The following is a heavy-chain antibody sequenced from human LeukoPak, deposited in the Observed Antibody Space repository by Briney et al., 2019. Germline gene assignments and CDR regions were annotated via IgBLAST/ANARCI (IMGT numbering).Heavy chain of an antibody. J-gene: IGHJ4*02. CDR1: GGSISSYY. Sequence: SETLSLTCTISGGSISSYYWSWIRQPPGKGLEWIGYIYYSGSTNYNPSLKSRVTISVDTSKNQFSLKPSSVTAADTAVYYCARYREQLVSFDYWGQGTLVTVSS. D-gene: IGHD6-6*01. CDR2: IYYSGST. CDR3: ARYREQLVSFDY. V-gene: IGHV4-59*01.